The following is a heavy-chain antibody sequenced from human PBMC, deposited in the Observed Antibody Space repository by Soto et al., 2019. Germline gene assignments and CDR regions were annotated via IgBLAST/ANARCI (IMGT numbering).Heavy chain of an antibody. CDR1: WFTFISYW. CDR3: ARGRENSFGFFDY. CDR2: INNDGSTA. V-gene: IGHV3-74*01. Sequence: GGSLRLSCASSWFTFISYWMHWVRQVPGKGLVWVARINNDGSTATYADSVDGRFTISRDNAKNTLYLQMYSLRVEDTAVYYCARGRENSFGFFDYWGQGTLVTVSS. J-gene: IGHJ4*02. D-gene: IGHD5-18*01.